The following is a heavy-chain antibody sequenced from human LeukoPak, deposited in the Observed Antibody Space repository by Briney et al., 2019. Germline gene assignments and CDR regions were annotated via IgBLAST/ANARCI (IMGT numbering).Heavy chain of an antibody. CDR2: INPNSGGT. CDR3: ARLGGYSYGPEYFQH. V-gene: IGHV1-2*02. J-gene: IGHJ1*01. D-gene: IGHD5-18*01. Sequence: ASGKVSCKASGYTFTGYYMHWVRQAPGQGLEWMGWINPNSGGTNYAQKFQGRVTMTRDTSISTAYMELSRLRSDDTAVYYCARLGGYSYGPEYFQHWGQGTLVTVSS. CDR1: GYTFTGYY.